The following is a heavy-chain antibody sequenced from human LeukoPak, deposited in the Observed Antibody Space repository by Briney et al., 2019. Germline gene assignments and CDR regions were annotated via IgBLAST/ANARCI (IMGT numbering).Heavy chain of an antibody. D-gene: IGHD3-10*01. J-gene: IGHJ4*02. CDR3: ARASPVWFGELSDFDY. V-gene: IGHV3-33*08. CDR2: ILSDGSKE. CDR1: GFTFSTYA. Sequence: GGSLRLSCAASGFTFSTYAMSWVRQAPGKGLEWVAVILSDGSKEFYTDSVEGRFTISRDNSKNTLYLQMNSLRAEDTAVYYCARASPVWFGELSDFDYWGQGTLVTVSS.